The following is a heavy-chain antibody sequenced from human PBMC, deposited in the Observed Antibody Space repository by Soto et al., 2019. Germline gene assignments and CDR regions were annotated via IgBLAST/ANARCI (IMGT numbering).Heavy chain of an antibody. CDR1: GYTFTSYA. CDR3: ARGGPIAAAGSPFDY. Sequence: ASVKVSCKASGYTFTSYAMHWVRQAPGQRLEWMGWINAGNGNTKYSQKFQGRVTITRDTSASTAYMELSSLRSEDTAVYYCARGGPIAAAGSPFDYWGQGTLVTVS. CDR2: INAGNGNT. D-gene: IGHD6-13*01. J-gene: IGHJ4*02. V-gene: IGHV1-3*01.